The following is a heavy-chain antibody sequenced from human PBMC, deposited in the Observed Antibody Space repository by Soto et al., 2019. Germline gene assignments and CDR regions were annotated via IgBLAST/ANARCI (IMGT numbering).Heavy chain of an antibody. V-gene: IGHV1-8*01. J-gene: IGHJ4*02. D-gene: IGHD3-10*01. CDR3: ARDTYPHYYGSGSYY. Sequence: ASVKVSCKASGGTFTSYDINWVRQATGQGLEWMGWMSPNGGNTGYAQKFQGRVTMTTDKSTSTAYMELRSLRSDDTAVYYCARDTYPHYYGSGSYYWGQGTLVTVSS. CDR2: MSPNGGNT. CDR1: GGTFTSYD.